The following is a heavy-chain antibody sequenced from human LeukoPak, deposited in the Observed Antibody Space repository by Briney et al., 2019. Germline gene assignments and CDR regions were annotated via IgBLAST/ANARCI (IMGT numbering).Heavy chain of an antibody. D-gene: IGHD4-11*01. CDR3: AAGPSSNGHQLPY. CDR1: GFTFTDYW. CDR2: MSSDSTRS. Sequence: GGSLRLSCTASGFTFTDYWIYWIRQAPGKGLVWVSRMSSDSTRSSHADSVKGRFTISRDNAKKMVYLQMNSLRVEDSAVYYCAAGPSSNGHQLPYWGQGTLVTVSS. J-gene: IGHJ4*02. V-gene: IGHV3-74*01.